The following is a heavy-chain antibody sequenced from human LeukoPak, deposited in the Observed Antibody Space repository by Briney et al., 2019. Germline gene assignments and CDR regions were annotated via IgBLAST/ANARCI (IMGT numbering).Heavy chain of an antibody. V-gene: IGHV3-48*03. D-gene: IGHD3-16*01. Sequence: QPGGSLRLSCAASGFTFSSCEMNWVRQPPGKGLEWVSYISSGARTIYYADSVKGRFTISRDNAKNSLYLQMNSLRAEDTAVYYCARDLKQGGQNYYYGMDVWGQGTTVTVSS. CDR2: ISSGARTI. CDR3: ARDLKQGGQNYYYGMDV. CDR1: GFTFSSCE. J-gene: IGHJ6*02.